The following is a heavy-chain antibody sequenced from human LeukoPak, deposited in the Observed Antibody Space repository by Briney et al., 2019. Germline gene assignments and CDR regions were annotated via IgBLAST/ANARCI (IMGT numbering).Heavy chain of an antibody. Sequence: GGSLRLSCAASGFTFDDYAMHWVRQAPGKGLEWVSGISWNSGSIGYADSVKGRFTISRDNAKNSLYLQMNSLRAEDTALYYCAKARSMWLVLTWGQGTLVTVSS. CDR1: GFTFDDYA. J-gene: IGHJ5*02. CDR2: ISWNSGSI. CDR3: AKARSMWLVLT. D-gene: IGHD6-19*01. V-gene: IGHV3-9*01.